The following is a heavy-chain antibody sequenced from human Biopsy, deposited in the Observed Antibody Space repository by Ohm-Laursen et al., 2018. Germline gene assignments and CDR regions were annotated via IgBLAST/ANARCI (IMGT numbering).Heavy chain of an antibody. D-gene: IGHD3-9*01. CDR1: GGTFSNYG. J-gene: IGHJ1*01. V-gene: IGHV1-69*06. CDR3: ATKLTGYFHH. CDR2: NIPILGTG. Sequence: SVKVSCKAPGGTFSNYGVNWVRQAPGQGLEWLGGNIPILGTGNYAQKFQDRVTVAADTSMSTDTMELRSLRSDDTAVYYCATKLTGYFHHWGQGTLVIVSS.